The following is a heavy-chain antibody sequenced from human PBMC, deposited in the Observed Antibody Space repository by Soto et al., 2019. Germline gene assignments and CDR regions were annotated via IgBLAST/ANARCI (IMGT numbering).Heavy chain of an antibody. CDR3: ARAGYYYDSSGYYPEYFDY. CDR2: IIPIFGTA. J-gene: IGHJ4*02. Sequence: QVQLVQSGAEVKKPGSSVKVSCKASGGTFSSYAISWVRQAPGQGLEWMGGIIPIFGTANYAQKFQGRVTITADEATSTAYMELSSLRSEDTAVYYCARAGYYYDSSGYYPEYFDYWGQGTLFTVSS. V-gene: IGHV1-69*01. CDR1: GGTFSSYA. D-gene: IGHD3-22*01.